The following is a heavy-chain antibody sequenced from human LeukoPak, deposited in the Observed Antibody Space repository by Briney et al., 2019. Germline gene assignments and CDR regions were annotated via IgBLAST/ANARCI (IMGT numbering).Heavy chain of an antibody. CDR1: GYTFTGYY. Sequence: ASVKVSCKASGYTFTGYYMHWVRQAPGQGLEWMGWINPNSGGTNYAQKFQGRVTMTRDTSISTAYMELSRLRSDDTAVYYCASVSWSGYLGVDYYMDVWGKGTTVTVSS. CDR3: ASVSWSGYLGVDYYMDV. V-gene: IGHV1-2*02. CDR2: INPNSGGT. D-gene: IGHD3-3*01. J-gene: IGHJ6*03.